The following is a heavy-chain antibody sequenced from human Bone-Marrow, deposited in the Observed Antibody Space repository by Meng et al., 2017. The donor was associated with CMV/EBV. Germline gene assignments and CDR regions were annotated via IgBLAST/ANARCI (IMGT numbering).Heavy chain of an antibody. Sequence: ASVKVSCKASGYTFTGYYMHWVRQAPGQGLEWMGWINPNSGGTNYAQKFQGRVTMTRDTSISTAYMELNRLTSDDTAVYYCARINRYSGYDLGDDWGQGTLVTVSS. CDR2: INPNSGGT. V-gene: IGHV1-2*02. CDR3: ARINRYSGYDLGDD. D-gene: IGHD5-12*01. J-gene: IGHJ4*02. CDR1: GYTFTGYY.